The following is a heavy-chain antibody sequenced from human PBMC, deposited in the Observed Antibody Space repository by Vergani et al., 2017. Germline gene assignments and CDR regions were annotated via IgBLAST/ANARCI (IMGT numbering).Heavy chain of an antibody. CDR2: IYTSGST. Sequence: QVQLQESGPGLVKPSQTLSLTCTVSGGSISSGSYYWSWIRQPAGKGLEWIGRIYTSGSTNYNPSLKSRVTISVDKSKNQFSLKLSSVTAADTAVYYCARDRKAGAFDIWGQGTMVTVSS. V-gene: IGHV4-61*02. J-gene: IGHJ3*02. CDR3: ARDRKAGAFDI. CDR1: GGSISSGSYY. D-gene: IGHD6-25*01.